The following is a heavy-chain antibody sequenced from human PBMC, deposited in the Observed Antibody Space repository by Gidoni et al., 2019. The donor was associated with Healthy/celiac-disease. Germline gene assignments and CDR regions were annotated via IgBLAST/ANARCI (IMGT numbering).Heavy chain of an antibody. Sequence: QVQLVQSGAEVKKPGASVKVSCKASGYTFTCYYMHWVRQAPGQGLEWMGRINPNSGGTNYAQKFQGRVTMTRDTSISTAYMELSRLRSDDTAVYYCARDGYSGSYSSWFDPWGQGTLVTVSS. V-gene: IGHV1-2*06. D-gene: IGHD1-26*01. J-gene: IGHJ5*02. CDR3: ARDGYSGSYSSWFDP. CDR2: INPNSGGT. CDR1: GYTFTCYY.